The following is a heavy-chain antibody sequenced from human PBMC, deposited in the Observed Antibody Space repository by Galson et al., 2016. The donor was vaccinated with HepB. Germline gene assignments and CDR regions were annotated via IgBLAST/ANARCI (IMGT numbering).Heavy chain of an antibody. J-gene: IGHJ4*02. D-gene: IGHD5-24*01. CDR3: SRGLDAYKAGNY. Sequence: SETLSLTCGVYGGSFTGYYCNWFRQPPGMGLEWIGEIHPSGSTSYNPSLGSRVTISLDTSKNQFSLKVDSVTAADTAVYFYSRGLDAYKAGNYWGQGTLVTVAA. CDR1: GGSFTGYY. CDR2: IHPSGST. V-gene: IGHV4-34*01.